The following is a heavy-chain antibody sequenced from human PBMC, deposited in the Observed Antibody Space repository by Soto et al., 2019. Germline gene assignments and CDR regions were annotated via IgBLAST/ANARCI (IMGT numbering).Heavy chain of an antibody. D-gene: IGHD6-6*01. CDR1: GFTFSSYD. CDR3: ARTSAARVTFHYGMDV. Sequence: EVQLVESGGGLVQPGGSLRLSCAASGFTFSSYDMHWVRQATGKGLEWVSAIGTAGDTYYPGSVKGRFTISRENAKNSLYLQMNSLRAEDTAVYYCARTSAARVTFHYGMDVWGQGTTVTVSS. V-gene: IGHV3-13*01. CDR2: IGTAGDT. J-gene: IGHJ6*02.